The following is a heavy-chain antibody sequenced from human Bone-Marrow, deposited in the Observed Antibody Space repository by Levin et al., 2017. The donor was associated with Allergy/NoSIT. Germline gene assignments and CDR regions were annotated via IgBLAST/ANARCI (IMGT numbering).Heavy chain of an antibody. V-gene: IGHV3-74*01. Sequence: GESLKISCAASGFTFSRSWMHWVRQAPGRGLVWVSRIDYEGTSTTYADSVKGRFTISRDNAKNTLYLQMNSLRSEDSAVYYCVRDLTLAGTGPHFGSWGQGTLVTVSS. CDR2: IDYEGTST. D-gene: IGHD6-19*01. J-gene: IGHJ4*02. CDR3: VRDLTLAGTGPHFGS. CDR1: GFTFSRSW.